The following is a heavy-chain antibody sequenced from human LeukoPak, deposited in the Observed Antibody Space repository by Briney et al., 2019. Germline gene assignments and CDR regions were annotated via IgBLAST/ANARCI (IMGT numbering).Heavy chain of an antibody. CDR3: AKNRQQLDY. Sequence: GGSLRLSCAASGFTFSNYAMSWVRQAPGKGLEWVSTISGSGGNTYYADSVKGRFTISRDSSKNTLYLRMSSLRAEDTAVYYCAKNRQQLDYWGQGTLVTVSS. J-gene: IGHJ4*02. V-gene: IGHV3-23*01. CDR1: GFTFSNYA. CDR2: ISGSGGNT. D-gene: IGHD6-13*01.